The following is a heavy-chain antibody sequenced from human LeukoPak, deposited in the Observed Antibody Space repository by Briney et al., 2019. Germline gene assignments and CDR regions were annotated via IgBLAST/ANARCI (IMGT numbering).Heavy chain of an antibody. D-gene: IGHD2-21*01. Sequence: SETLSLTCTVSGGSISSSSYYWGWIRQPPGKGLEWIGSIYYSGSTYYNPSLKSRVTISVDTSKNQFSLKLSSVTAADTAVYYCAREAVVLDYWGQGTLVTVSS. CDR2: IYYSGST. J-gene: IGHJ4*02. CDR1: GGSISSSSYY. CDR3: AREAVVLDY. V-gene: IGHV4-39*07.